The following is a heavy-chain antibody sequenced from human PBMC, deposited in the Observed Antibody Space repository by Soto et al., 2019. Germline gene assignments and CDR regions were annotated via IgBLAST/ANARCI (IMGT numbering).Heavy chain of an antibody. V-gene: IGHV3-48*01. CDR1: GFTFSNYS. Sequence: GGSLRLSCAASGFTFSNYSMNWVRQAPGKGLEWVSYISSSSGTIYYTGSVKGRFTISRDNAKSSLYLQMNSLRAEDTAVYYCARMVVAVAPTGHYFHTDVWGKGTTVTVSS. J-gene: IGHJ6*03. CDR2: ISSSSGTI. D-gene: IGHD6-19*01. CDR3: ARMVVAVAPTGHYFHTDV.